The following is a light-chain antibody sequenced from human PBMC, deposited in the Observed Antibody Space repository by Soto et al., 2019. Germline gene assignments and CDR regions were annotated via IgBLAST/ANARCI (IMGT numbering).Light chain of an antibody. CDR3: SSYAGSNNLVV. CDR1: SSDVGGYNY. CDR2: EAS. V-gene: IGLV2-8*01. J-gene: IGLJ2*01. Sequence: QSVLTQPPSASGSPGQSVTISCTGTSSDVGGYNYVSWYQQHPGKAPKLMIYEASKRPSGVPDRFSGSKSGNTASLTVSGLQAEDEADYYCSSYAGSNNLVVFGGGTKLTVL.